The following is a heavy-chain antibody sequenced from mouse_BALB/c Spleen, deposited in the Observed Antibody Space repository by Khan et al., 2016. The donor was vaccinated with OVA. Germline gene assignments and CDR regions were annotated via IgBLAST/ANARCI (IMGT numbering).Heavy chain of an antibody. CDR2: IWSGGST. CDR3: ARNYDYDEGLVY. J-gene: IGHJ3*01. Sequence: VQLQESGPGLVQPSQSLSISCTVSGFSFTSYGIHWVRQSPGKGLEWLGVIWSGGSTDNDAAFISRLGISKDNSKSQVFFKMNGLEGNDTAIYYCARNYDYDEGLVYWGQGTLVTVSA. CDR1: GFSFTSYG. D-gene: IGHD2-4*01. V-gene: IGHV2-2*02.